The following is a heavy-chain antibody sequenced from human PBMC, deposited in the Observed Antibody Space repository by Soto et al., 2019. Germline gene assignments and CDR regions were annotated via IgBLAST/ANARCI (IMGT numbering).Heavy chain of an antibody. CDR2: INHSGST. D-gene: IGHD2-8*01. CDR3: ARADRFGVSISSLDL. Sequence: SETLSLTCAVYGGSFSGYYWSWIRQPPGKGLEWIGEINHSGSTNYNPSLKSRVTISVDTSKNQFSLRLTSVTTADTAIYYCARADRFGVSISSLDLWGQGILVTVSS. V-gene: IGHV4-34*01. CDR1: GGSFSGYY. J-gene: IGHJ4*02.